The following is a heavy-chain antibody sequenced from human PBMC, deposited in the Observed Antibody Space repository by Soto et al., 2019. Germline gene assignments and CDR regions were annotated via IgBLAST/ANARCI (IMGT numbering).Heavy chain of an antibody. J-gene: IGHJ4*01. CDR3: ARQVEDGYRYGYDY. V-gene: IGHV5-51*01. CDR2: IYSGDSDT. CDR1: GYSFSNYW. D-gene: IGHD5-18*01. Sequence: GESLKISCKGSGYSFSNYWIGWVRQMPGSGLEWMGIIYSGDSDTRYSPSFQGQVTISADQSISTAYLLLSNLKAADTAIYYCARQVEDGYRYGYDYWGHGPLVTVSS.